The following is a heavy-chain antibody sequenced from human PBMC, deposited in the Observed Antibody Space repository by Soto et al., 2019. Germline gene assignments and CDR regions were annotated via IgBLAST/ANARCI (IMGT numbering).Heavy chain of an antibody. CDR1: GYTFTSDD. J-gene: IGHJ6*02. V-gene: IGHV1-8*01. D-gene: IGHD1-1*01. Sequence: QVQLVQSGAEVKKPGASVKVSCKASGYTFTSDDINWVRQATGQGLEWLGWMNPNSGNTGYAQKFQGRVTMTRNTSISTGYMELSSLRSEDTAVYDWAGDDSNYYYCMDVCGQGTTVTFSS. CDR2: MNPNSGNT. CDR3: AGDDSNYYYCMDV.